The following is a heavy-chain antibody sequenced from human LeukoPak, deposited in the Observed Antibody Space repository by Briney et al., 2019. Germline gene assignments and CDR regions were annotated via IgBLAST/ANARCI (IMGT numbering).Heavy chain of an antibody. CDR2: IYYTGRT. V-gene: IGHV4-39*01. J-gene: IGHJ4*02. CDR3: ARQSGPYSSRWFDY. D-gene: IGHD6-13*01. Sequence: PSETLSLTCTVSGGSISSRPYYWSWVRQPPGKGLELIGTIYYTGRTYYSPSLKSRITISVDTSKNQLSLKLSSVTAADTAVYYCARQSGPYSSRWFDYWGQGTLVTVSS. CDR1: GGSISSRPYY.